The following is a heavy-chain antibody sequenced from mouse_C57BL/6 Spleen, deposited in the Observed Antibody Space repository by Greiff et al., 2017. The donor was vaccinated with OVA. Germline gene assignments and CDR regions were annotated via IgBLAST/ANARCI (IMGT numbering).Heavy chain of an antibody. V-gene: IGHV1-15*01. J-gene: IGHJ2*01. CDR2: IDPETGGT. Sequence: VKLMESGAELVRPGASVTLSCKASGYTFTDYEMHWVKQTPVHGLEWIGAIDPETGGTAYNQKFKGKAILTADKSSSTAYMELRSLTSEDSAVYYCTSLDYVRDYWGQGTTLTVSS. CDR3: TSLDYVRDY. CDR1: GYTFTDYE. D-gene: IGHD2-4*01.